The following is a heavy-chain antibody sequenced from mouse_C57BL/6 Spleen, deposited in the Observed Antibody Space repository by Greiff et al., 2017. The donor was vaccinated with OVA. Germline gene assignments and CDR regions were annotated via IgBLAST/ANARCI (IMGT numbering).Heavy chain of an antibody. J-gene: IGHJ1*03. Sequence: EVQLQQSGPELVKPGASVKISCKASGYTFTDYYMNWVKQSHGKSLEWIGDINPNNGGTSYNQKFKGKATLTVDKSSSTAYMELRSLTSEDSAVYYCARRDVYYYGSSYEGSWYFDVWGTGTTVTVSS. V-gene: IGHV1-26*01. CDR1: GYTFTDYY. CDR3: ARRDVYYYGSSYEGSWYFDV. CDR2: INPNNGGT. D-gene: IGHD1-1*01.